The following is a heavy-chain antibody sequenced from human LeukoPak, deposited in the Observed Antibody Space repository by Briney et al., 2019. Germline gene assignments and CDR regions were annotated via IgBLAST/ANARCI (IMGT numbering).Heavy chain of an antibody. Sequence: PGGSLRLSCAASGFTFSTYAMSWVRQAPGKGLEWVSSVTGGGVTTWYADSVKGRFTISRDNAMNTLALQMDSLIAADTAVYYCAKHGDDHYTPDDFDIWGQGTMVTVSS. V-gene: IGHV3-23*01. D-gene: IGHD3-3*01. J-gene: IGHJ3*02. CDR3: AKHGDDHYTPDDFDI. CDR1: GFTFSTYA. CDR2: VTGGGVTT.